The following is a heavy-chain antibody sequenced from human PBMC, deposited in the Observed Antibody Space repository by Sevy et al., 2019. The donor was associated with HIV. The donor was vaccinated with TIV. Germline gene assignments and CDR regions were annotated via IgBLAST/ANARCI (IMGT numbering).Heavy chain of an antibody. Sequence: ASVKVSCKASGYTFTSYGISWERQAPGRGLEWMGWISAYNGNTNYAQKLQGRVTMTTDTSTSTAYMELRSLRSDDTAVYYCARDHQSITMVQGVIITTGGYWGQGTLVTVSS. CDR2: ISAYNGNT. J-gene: IGHJ4*02. V-gene: IGHV1-18*01. D-gene: IGHD3-10*01. CDR1: GYTFTSYG. CDR3: ARDHQSITMVQGVIITTGGY.